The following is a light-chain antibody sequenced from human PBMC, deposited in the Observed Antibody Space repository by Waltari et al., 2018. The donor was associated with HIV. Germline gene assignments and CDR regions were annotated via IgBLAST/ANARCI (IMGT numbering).Light chain of an antibody. CDR1: SSDVGGYDY. CDR3: CSYAGSDTFVL. V-gene: IGLV2-11*01. J-gene: IGLJ2*01. CDR2: DVS. Sequence: QSALTQPRSVSGSPGQSVTISCTGTSSDVGGYDYFSWYQQHPGEAPKLIIYDVSKRPSGVPDRFSGSKSGNTASLTISGLQAEDEADYYCCSYAGSDTFVLFGGGTKVTVL.